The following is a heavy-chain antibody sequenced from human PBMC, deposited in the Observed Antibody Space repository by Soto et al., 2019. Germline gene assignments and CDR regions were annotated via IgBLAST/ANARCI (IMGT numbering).Heavy chain of an antibody. CDR3: AKESSGSFSFDF. J-gene: IGHJ4*02. D-gene: IGHD1-26*01. Sequence: EVPLVESGGTVVQPGGSLRLSCVGSGFSFDDYTMHWVRQAPGKGLEWVSLISWDVGSTYYAGSVKGRFTICKDNSKNSLYLQMSSLRSEDTALYYCAKESSGSFSFDFWGKGTLVTVSS. CDR2: ISWDVGST. CDR1: GFSFDDYT. V-gene: IGHV3-43*01.